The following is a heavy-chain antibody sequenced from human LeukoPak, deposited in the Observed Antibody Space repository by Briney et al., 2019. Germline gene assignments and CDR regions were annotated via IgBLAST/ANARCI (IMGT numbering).Heavy chain of an antibody. CDR1: GGSISSHF. CDR2: IYYSGST. V-gene: IGHV4-59*11. D-gene: IGHD1-26*01. CDR3: ARGTEWELLVYFDY. J-gene: IGHJ4*02. Sequence: PSETLSLTCTVSGGSISSHFWSWIRQPPGKGLEWIGYIYYSGSTNYNPSLKSRVTISVDTSKNQFSLKLSSVTAADTAVYYCARGTEWELLVYFDYWGQGTLVTVSS.